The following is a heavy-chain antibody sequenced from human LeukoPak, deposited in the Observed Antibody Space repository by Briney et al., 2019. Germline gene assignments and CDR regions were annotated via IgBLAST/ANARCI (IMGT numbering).Heavy chain of an antibody. Sequence: GGSLRLSCAASGFTFSNYWMGWVRQAPGKGLEWVANIKQDESEKYFVDSTKGRFIISRDNVKKLLYLQMNSLRAEDTAVYYCARMSSSGYFLWGQGALVTVSS. CDR3: ARMSSSGYFL. V-gene: IGHV3-7*01. D-gene: IGHD3-22*01. J-gene: IGHJ4*02. CDR1: GFTFSNYW. CDR2: IKQDESEK.